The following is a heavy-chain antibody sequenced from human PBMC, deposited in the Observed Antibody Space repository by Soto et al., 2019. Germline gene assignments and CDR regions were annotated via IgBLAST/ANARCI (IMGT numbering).Heavy chain of an antibody. J-gene: IGHJ3*02. V-gene: IGHV1-69*06. Sequence: VKVSCKASGGTFSSYAISWVRQAPGQGLEWMGGIIPIFGTANYAQKFQGRVTITADKSTSTAYMELSSLRSEDTAVYYCARVVAVAGTGAFDIWGQGTMVTVSS. CDR3: ARVVAVAGTGAFDI. CDR1: GGTFSSYA. CDR2: IIPIFGTA. D-gene: IGHD6-19*01.